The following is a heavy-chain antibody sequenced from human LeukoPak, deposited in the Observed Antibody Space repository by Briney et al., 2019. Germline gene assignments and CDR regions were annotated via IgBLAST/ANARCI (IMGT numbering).Heavy chain of an antibody. V-gene: IGHV1-18*01. CDR1: GYDFISYG. CDR2: ISAYNGNT. CDR3: AEGAKSGLHY. Sequence: GASVKVSCKAFGYDFISYGFTWVRQAPGRWLEWMGWISAYNGNTNYAPSLQARVSMTTDASASTVSIEVRSLTPDDTAVYYCAEGAKSGLHYWGQGTLVTVSS. D-gene: IGHD6-25*01. J-gene: IGHJ4*02.